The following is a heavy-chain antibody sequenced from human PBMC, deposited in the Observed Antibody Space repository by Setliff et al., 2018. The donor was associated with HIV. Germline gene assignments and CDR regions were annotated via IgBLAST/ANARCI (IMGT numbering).Heavy chain of an antibody. CDR1: GYTFINYG. V-gene: IGHV1-18*01. CDR3: AREGADGY. CDR2: VSAYNGHT. J-gene: IGHJ4*02. D-gene: IGHD1-26*01. Sequence: ASVKVSCKASGYTFINYGFSWVRQAPGQGPEWMGWVSAYNGHTNYAQKFQGRVTLTTDTSTSTAYMELRSLRSDDTAVYYCAREGADGYWGQGTLVTVSS.